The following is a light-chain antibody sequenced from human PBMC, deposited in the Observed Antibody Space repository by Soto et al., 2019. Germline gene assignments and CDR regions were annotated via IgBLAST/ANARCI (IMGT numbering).Light chain of an antibody. CDR3: QSYDSSLSGYVV. J-gene: IGLJ2*01. CDR1: SSNIGTGYD. Sequence: QSVLTQPPSVSGAPGQRVTISCTGSSSNIGTGYDVHWYQQLPGTAPKVLIYANFNRPSGVPDRFSGSKSGTSASLAITGLQAGDEADYYCQSYDSSLSGYVVFGGGTQLTVL. CDR2: ANF. V-gene: IGLV1-40*01.